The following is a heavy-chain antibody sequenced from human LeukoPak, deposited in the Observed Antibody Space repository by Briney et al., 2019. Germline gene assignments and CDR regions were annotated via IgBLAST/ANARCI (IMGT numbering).Heavy chain of an antibody. Sequence: SETLSLTCAVYGGSFSGYYWSWIRQPPGKGLEWIGEINHSGSTNYNPSLKSRVTISVDTSKNQFSLKLSSVTAADTAVYYCARGAELYYYDSSGYYYFDYWGQGTLVTVSS. CDR3: ARGAELYYYDSSGYYYFDY. D-gene: IGHD3-22*01. CDR1: GGSFSGYY. V-gene: IGHV4-34*01. CDR2: INHSGST. J-gene: IGHJ4*02.